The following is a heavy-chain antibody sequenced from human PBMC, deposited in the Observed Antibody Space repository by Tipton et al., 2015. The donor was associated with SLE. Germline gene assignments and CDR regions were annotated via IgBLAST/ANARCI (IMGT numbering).Heavy chain of an antibody. CDR1: GGSISSYY. J-gene: IGHJ4*02. CDR2: IYYSGST. D-gene: IGHD1-26*01. CDR3: ASLAGATAPFDY. V-gene: IGHV4-59*01. Sequence: TLSLTCTVSGGSISSYYWRWIRPPPGKGLEWIGYIYYSGSTNYNPSLKSRVTISVDTSKNQFSLKLSSVTAADTAVYYCASLAGATAPFDYWGQGTLVTVSS.